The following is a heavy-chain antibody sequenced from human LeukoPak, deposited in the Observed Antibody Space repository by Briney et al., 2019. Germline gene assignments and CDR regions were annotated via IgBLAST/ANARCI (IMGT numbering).Heavy chain of an antibody. CDR2: IRYDGSKK. Sequence: PGGSLRLSCAASGFTFSSYGMHWVRQAPGKGREWVAFIRYDGSKKYYADSVKGRFTNSRDNSKNTLYLQMNSLRAEDTAVYYCAKYLTGSGYSSSWWYFDYWGQGTLVTVSS. J-gene: IGHJ4*02. D-gene: IGHD6-13*01. CDR3: AKYLTGSGYSSSWWYFDY. CDR1: GFTFSSYG. V-gene: IGHV3-30*02.